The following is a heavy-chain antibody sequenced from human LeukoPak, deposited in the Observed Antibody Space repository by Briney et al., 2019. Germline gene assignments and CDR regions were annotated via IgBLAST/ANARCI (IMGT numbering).Heavy chain of an antibody. CDR1: GYTFTSYG. Sequence: GASVKVSCKASGYTFTSYGISWVRQAPGQGLEWMGWISAYNGNTNYAQKLQGRVTMTTNTSTSTAYMELRSLRSDDTAVYYCARDRPTYYDFEGSWYFDYWGQGTLVTVSS. CDR2: ISAYNGNT. CDR3: ARDRPTYYDFEGSWYFDY. D-gene: IGHD3-3*01. V-gene: IGHV1-18*01. J-gene: IGHJ4*02.